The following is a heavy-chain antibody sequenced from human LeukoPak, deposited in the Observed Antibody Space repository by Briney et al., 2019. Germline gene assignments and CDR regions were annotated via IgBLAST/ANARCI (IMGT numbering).Heavy chain of an antibody. CDR2: ISSSSSYI. V-gene: IGHV3-21*04. CDR1: GFTFSSYS. CDR3: ARVGEGAAKD. J-gene: IGHJ4*02. D-gene: IGHD1-26*01. Sequence: GGSLRLSCAASGFTFSSYSMNWVRQAPGKGLEWVSSISSSSSYIYYADSVKGRFTISRDNARNSLDLQMNSLRAEDTAVYYCARVGEGAAKDWGQGTLVTVSS.